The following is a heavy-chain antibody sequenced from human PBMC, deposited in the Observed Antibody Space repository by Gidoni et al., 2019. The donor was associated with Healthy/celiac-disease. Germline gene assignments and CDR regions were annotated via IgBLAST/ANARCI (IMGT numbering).Heavy chain of an antibody. CDR2: INAGNGNT. CDR3: ARDAITIFGVVIPFDY. Sequence: QVQLVQSGAEVKKPGASVKVSCKASGYTFTSYAMHWVRQAPGQRLEWMGWINAGNGNTKYSQKFQGRVTITRDTSASTAYMELSSLRSEDTAVYYCARDAITIFGVVIPFDYWGQGTLVTVSS. D-gene: IGHD3-3*01. J-gene: IGHJ4*02. V-gene: IGHV1-3*01. CDR1: GYTFTSYA.